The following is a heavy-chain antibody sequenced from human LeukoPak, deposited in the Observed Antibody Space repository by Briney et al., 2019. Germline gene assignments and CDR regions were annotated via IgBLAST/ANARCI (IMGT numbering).Heavy chain of an antibody. J-gene: IGHJ4*02. CDR3: ARDQTGDLFDY. V-gene: IGHV3-11*01. D-gene: IGHD7-27*01. Sequence: GGSLRLSCAVSGITLSNYGMSWVRQAPGKGLEWVSYISSSGSIIYYADSVKGRFTISRDNAKNSLYLQMNSLRAEDTAVYYCARDQTGDLFDYWGQGTLVTVSS. CDR2: ISSSGSII. CDR1: GITLSNYG.